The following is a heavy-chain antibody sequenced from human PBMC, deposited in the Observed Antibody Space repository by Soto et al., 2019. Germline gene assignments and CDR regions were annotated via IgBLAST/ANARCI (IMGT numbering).Heavy chain of an antibody. CDR1: GFTFSYYW. Sequence: EVQLVESGGGLVRPGGSLRLSCAASGFTFSYYWMHWVRQAPGKGLVWVSRIHSDGSSTTYADFVKGRFIISRDNARNMVDLQMNSVRVEDTAVYYCARGDRGAFDLWGQGTMVTVSS. V-gene: IGHV3-74*01. CDR2: IHSDGSST. J-gene: IGHJ3*01. CDR3: ARGDRGAFDL. D-gene: IGHD1-26*01.